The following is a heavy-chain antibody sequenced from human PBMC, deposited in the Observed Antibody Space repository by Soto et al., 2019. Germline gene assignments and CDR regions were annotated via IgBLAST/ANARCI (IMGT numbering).Heavy chain of an antibody. CDR2: TYYSGGT. CDR3: AREPSI. V-gene: IGHV4-31*01. J-gene: IGHJ4*02. Sequence: QVQLQESGPGLVKPSQTLSLTCTVSVGSIRRGGYFWNWIRQHTGKCLEWIGYTYYSGGTYYNPSLKTLVTISVDTSKNQFSLKLSSVTAADTAVYYSAREPSIWGQGTLVTVSS. CDR1: VGSIRRGGYF.